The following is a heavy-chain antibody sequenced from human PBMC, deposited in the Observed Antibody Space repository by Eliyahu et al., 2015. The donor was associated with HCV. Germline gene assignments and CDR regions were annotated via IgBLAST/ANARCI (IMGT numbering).Heavy chain of an antibody. CDR2: IGTAGDT. J-gene: IGHJ1*01. D-gene: IGHD2-15*01. V-gene: IGHV3-13*01. CDR3: AIGYCSGGSCYHEYFQH. Sequence: EVQLVESGGGLVQPGGSLRLSCAASGFTFSSYDMHWVRQATGKGLEWVSAIGTAGDTYYPGSVKGRFTISRENAKNSLYLQMNSLRAGDTAVYYCAIGYCSGGSCYHEYFQHWGQGTLVTVSS. CDR1: GFTFSSYD.